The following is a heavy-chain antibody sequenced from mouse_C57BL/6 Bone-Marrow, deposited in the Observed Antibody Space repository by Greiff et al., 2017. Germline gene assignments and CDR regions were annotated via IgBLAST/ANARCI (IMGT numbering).Heavy chain of an antibody. V-gene: IGHV8-12*01. CDR3: ARRVPTVVGEYAMDY. CDR2: IYWDDDK. CDR1: GFSLSTSGMG. Sequence: QVTLKESGPGILQSSQTLSLTCSFSGFSLSTSGMGVSWIRQPSGKGLEWLAHIYWDDDKRYNPSLKSRLTISKDTSRNQVFLKLTSVDTADTATYYCARRVPTVVGEYAMDYWGQGTSVTVSS. D-gene: IGHD1-1*01. J-gene: IGHJ4*01.